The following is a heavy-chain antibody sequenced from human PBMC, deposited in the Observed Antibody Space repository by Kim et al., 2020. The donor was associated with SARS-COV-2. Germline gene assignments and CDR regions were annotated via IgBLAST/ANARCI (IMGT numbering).Heavy chain of an antibody. CDR3: ARLPGGYSYGIKPRAGGMDV. D-gene: IGHD5-18*01. V-gene: IGHV1-69*13. CDR2: IIPIFGTA. J-gene: IGHJ6*02. Sequence: SVKVSCKASGGTFSSYAISWVRQAPGQGLEWMGGIIPIFGTANYAQKFQGRVTITADESTSTAYMELSSLRSEDTAVYYCARLPGGYSYGIKPRAGGMDVWGQGTTVTVSS. CDR1: GGTFSSYA.